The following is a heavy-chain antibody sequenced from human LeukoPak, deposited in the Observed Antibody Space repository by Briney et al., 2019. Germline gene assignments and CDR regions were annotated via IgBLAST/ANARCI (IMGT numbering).Heavy chain of an antibody. Sequence: PSETLSLTCAVYGGSFSGYYWSWIRQPPGKGLEWIGEINHSGSTNYNPSLKSRVTISVDTSKNQFSLKLSSVTAADTAVYYCAGGKTSRPYYYGSGSYPNWFDPWGQGTLVTVSS. V-gene: IGHV4-34*01. CDR2: INHSGST. CDR3: AGGKTSRPYYYGSGSYPNWFDP. D-gene: IGHD3-10*01. J-gene: IGHJ5*02. CDR1: GGSFSGYY.